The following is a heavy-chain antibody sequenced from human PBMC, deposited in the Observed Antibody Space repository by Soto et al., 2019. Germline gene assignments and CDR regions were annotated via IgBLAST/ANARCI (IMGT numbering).Heavy chain of an antibody. J-gene: IGHJ6*03. CDR1: GGSISSSSYY. CDR3: ASLYSHYYYYYMDV. Sequence: SETLSLTCTVSGGSISSSSYYWGWIRQPPGKGLEWIGSIYYSGSTYYNPSLKSRVTISVDTSKNQFSLKLSSVTAADTAVYYCASLYSHYYYYYMDVWGKGTTVTVSS. CDR2: IYYSGST. D-gene: IGHD4-4*01. V-gene: IGHV4-39*01.